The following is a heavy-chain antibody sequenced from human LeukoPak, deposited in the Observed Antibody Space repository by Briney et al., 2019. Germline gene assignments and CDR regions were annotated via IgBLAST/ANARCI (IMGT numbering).Heavy chain of an antibody. V-gene: IGHV3-48*04. CDR2: ISSSSSTI. CDR1: GFTFSSYS. J-gene: IGHJ4*02. D-gene: IGHD6-13*01. CDR3: ARVAWAAAGRGGDY. Sequence: QPGRSLRLSCAASGFTFSSYSMNWVRQAPGKGLEWVSYISSSSSTIYYADSVKGRFTISRDNAKNSLYLQMNSLRAEDTAVYYCARVAWAAAGRGGDYWGQGTLVTVSS.